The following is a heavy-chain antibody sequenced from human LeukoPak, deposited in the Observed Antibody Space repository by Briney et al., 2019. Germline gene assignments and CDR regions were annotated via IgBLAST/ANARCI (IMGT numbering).Heavy chain of an antibody. CDR1: GFNFSSHW. CDR2: INSDGSAT. D-gene: IGHD3-9*01. CDR3: ARGGYDILTGYPSHDY. Sequence: GGSLRLSCAASGFNFSSHWMHWVRQAPGKGLVWVSRINSDGSATTYADFVKGRFTISRDNANNTLYLQMNSLRAEDTAVYYCARGGYDILTGYPSHDYWGQGTLVTVSS. J-gene: IGHJ4*02. V-gene: IGHV3-74*01.